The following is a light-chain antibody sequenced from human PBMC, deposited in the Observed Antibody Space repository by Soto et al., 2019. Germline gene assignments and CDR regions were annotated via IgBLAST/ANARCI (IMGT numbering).Light chain of an antibody. V-gene: IGKV3-20*01. CDR2: GAS. CDR3: QQYGSSLWT. J-gene: IGKJ1*01. Sequence: EIVLTQSPGTLSLSRGERATLSCRASQSVSSGYVAWYQQKPGQAPRLLIYGASSRATGIPDRFSGSGSGTDFTLTISRLEPEVFAVYYCQQYGSSLWTVGQGTKHEIK. CDR1: QSVSSGY.